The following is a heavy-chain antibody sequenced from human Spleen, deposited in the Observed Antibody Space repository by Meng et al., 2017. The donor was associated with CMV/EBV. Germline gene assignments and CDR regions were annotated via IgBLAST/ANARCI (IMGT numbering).Heavy chain of an antibody. CDR3: AKGGFYDFWSGSDC. V-gene: IGHV3-23*01. Sequence: SGFTFSSYAMSWVRQAPGKGLEWVSANSGSGDSKYYADSVKGRFTISRDNSKNTVYLQMNSLRAEDTAIYYCAKGGFYDFWSGSDCWGQGTPVTVSS. CDR2: NSGSGDSK. J-gene: IGHJ4*02. CDR1: GFTFSSYA. D-gene: IGHD3-3*01.